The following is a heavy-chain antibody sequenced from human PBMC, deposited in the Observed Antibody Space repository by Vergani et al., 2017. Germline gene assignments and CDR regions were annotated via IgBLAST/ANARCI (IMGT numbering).Heavy chain of an antibody. D-gene: IGHD2-2*01. J-gene: IGHJ3*02. CDR1: GGTFSSYT. CDR3: ARGYCSSTSCYLISYDAFDI. Sequence: QVQLVQSGAEVKKPGASVKVSCKASGGTFSSYTISWVRQAPGQGLEWMGRIIPILGIANYAQKFQGRVTITADKSTSTAYMELSSLRSEDRAVYYCARGYCSSTSCYLISYDAFDIWGQGTMVTVSS. CDR2: IIPILGIA. V-gene: IGHV1-69*04.